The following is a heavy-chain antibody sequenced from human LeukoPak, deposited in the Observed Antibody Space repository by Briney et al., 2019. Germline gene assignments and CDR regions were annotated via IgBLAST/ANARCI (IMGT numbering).Heavy chain of an antibody. CDR2: IYYSGST. CDR1: GGSISSYY. CDR3: ATETRQPWSPSYYYYGMDV. Sequence: SETLSLTCTVSGGSISSYYWSWIRQPPGKGLEWIGYIYYSGSTNYNPSLKSRVTISVDTSKNQFSLKLSSVTAADTAVYYCATETRQPWSPSYYYYGMDVWGKGTTVTVSS. D-gene: IGHD5-18*01. V-gene: IGHV4-59*01. J-gene: IGHJ6*04.